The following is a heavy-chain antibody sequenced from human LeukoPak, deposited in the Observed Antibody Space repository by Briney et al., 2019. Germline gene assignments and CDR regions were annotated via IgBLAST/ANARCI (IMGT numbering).Heavy chain of an antibody. Sequence: PGGSLRLSCAASGFTFSSYAMHWVRQAPGKGLEWVANIKQDGSEKYYVDSVKGRFTISRDNAKNSLYLQMNSLRAEDTAVYYCARGGYYDILTGYYFDYWGQGTLVTVSS. CDR3: ARGGYYDILTGYYFDY. CDR2: IKQDGSEK. J-gene: IGHJ4*02. V-gene: IGHV3-7*01. D-gene: IGHD3-9*01. CDR1: GFTFSSYA.